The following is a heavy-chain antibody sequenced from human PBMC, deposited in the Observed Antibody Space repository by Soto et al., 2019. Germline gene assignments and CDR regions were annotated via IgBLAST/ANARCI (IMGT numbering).Heavy chain of an antibody. J-gene: IGHJ6*02. CDR2: ISYDGSNK. Sequence: GGSLRLSCAASGFTFSSYGMHWVRQAPGKGLEWVAVISYDGSNKYYADSVKGRFTISRDNSKNTLYLQMNSLRAEDTAVYYCAKDLRIFGVVIGYDYYGMDVWGQGTTVTVSS. CDR1: GFTFSSYG. CDR3: AKDLRIFGVVIGYDYYGMDV. V-gene: IGHV3-30*18. D-gene: IGHD3-3*01.